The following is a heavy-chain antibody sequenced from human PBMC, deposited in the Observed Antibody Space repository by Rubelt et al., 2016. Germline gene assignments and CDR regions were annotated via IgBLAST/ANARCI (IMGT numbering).Heavy chain of an antibody. Sequence: QVQLQESGPGLVKPSETLSLTCTVSGYSISSGYYWGWIRQPPGKGLEWIGSIYYSGSTYYNLSLKSRVTISVDTSKNQFSLKLSSVTAADTAGYYCARGGTKTNFYWGQGTLVTVSS. CDR3: ARGGTKTNFY. V-gene: IGHV4-38-2*02. CDR2: IYYSGST. J-gene: IGHJ4*02. CDR1: GYSISSGYY. D-gene: IGHD4/OR15-4a*01.